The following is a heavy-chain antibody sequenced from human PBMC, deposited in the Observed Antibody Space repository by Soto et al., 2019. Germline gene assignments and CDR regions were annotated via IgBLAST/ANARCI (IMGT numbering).Heavy chain of an antibody. J-gene: IGHJ4*02. D-gene: IGHD3-10*01. CDR2: IWYDGDNK. CDR3: ARDRGFGEPSDY. Sequence: QVQLVESGGGVVQPGRSLRLSCVASGFTFRTYGMHWVRQAPGKGLEWVALIWYDGDNKWYADSVKGRFTISRDNSNNTLHLQMNSRRAEDTAVYYGARDRGFGEPSDYWGQGTLVSVSS. CDR1: GFTFRTYG. V-gene: IGHV3-33*01.